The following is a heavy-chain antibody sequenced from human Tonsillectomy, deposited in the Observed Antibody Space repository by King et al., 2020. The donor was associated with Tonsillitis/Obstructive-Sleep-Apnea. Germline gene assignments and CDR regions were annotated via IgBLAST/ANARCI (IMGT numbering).Heavy chain of an antibody. Sequence: QLVQSGAEVKNPGSSVKVSCKASGDTFSSYSISWVRQAPGQGLEWMGGIIPIFGTANYAQKFQGRVTITAHESTSTAYMELSSLRSEETAVYYCARQEVLLRSYYYNYMDVWGKGTTVTVSS. V-gene: IGHV1-69*12. CDR3: ARQEVLLRSYYYNYMDV. J-gene: IGHJ6*03. CDR2: IIPIFGTA. D-gene: IGHD2/OR15-2a*01. CDR1: GDTFSSYS.